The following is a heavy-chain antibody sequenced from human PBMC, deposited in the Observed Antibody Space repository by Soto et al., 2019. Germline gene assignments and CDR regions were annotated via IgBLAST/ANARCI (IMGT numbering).Heavy chain of an antibody. D-gene: IGHD3-3*01. CDR2: IYYSGST. Sequence: SETLSLTCTVSGGSISSYYWSWIRQPPGKGLEWIGYIYYSGSTNYNPSLKSRVTISVDTSKNQFSLKLSSVTAADTAVYYCARVRFGVVINHYGMDVWGQGTTVTVSS. V-gene: IGHV4-59*01. CDR3: ARVRFGVVINHYGMDV. J-gene: IGHJ6*02. CDR1: GGSISSYY.